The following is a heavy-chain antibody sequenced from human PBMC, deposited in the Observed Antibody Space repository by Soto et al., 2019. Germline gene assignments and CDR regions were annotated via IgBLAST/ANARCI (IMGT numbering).Heavy chain of an antibody. CDR1: GFTYDDYD. D-gene: IGHD1-26*01. J-gene: IGHJ4*02. CDR2: ISWNSGRT. Sequence: EVQLVESGGGLVQPGRSLRLSCAASGFTYDDYDMHWVRQTPGKGLEWVSAISWNSGRTAYADSVKGRFTISRYNAKNSLYLQMNSLRGEDTALYHCAKGRGGSYGGDSFDYWGQGTLVTVSS. V-gene: IGHV3-9*01. CDR3: AKGRGGSYGGDSFDY.